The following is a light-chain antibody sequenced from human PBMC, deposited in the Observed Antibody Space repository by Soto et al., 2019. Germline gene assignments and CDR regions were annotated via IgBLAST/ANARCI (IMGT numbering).Light chain of an antibody. J-gene: IGKJ1*01. V-gene: IGKV3-11*01. Sequence: EIVLTQSPATLSLSPGERATLSCRASQSVSSYLAWYQQKPGQAPRLLIYDASNRVTGVPARFSGSGSGTDFTLSISSLEPEDFAVYYCQQRSNWPPITFGQGTKVDIK. CDR1: QSVSSY. CDR2: DAS. CDR3: QQRSNWPPIT.